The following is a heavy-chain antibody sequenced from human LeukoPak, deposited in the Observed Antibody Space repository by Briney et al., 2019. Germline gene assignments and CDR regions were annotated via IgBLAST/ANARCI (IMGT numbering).Heavy chain of an antibody. D-gene: IGHD6-19*01. J-gene: IGHJ4*02. Sequence: ASVKVSCKASGYTFTSYGINWVRQAPGQGLEWMGWISAYNGNRNYGQKFQGRVTMTTDTSTSTAYMELRSLRSDDTAVYYCARVSDDSGWNFDYWGQGTLVTVSS. CDR2: ISAYNGNR. V-gene: IGHV1-18*01. CDR1: GYTFTSYG. CDR3: ARVSDDSGWNFDY.